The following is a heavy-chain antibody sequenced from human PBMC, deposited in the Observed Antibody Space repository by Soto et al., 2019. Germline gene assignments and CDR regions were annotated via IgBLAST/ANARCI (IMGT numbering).Heavy chain of an antibody. Sequence: QVQLVQSGAEVKKPGSSVKVSCKASGGTFSSYTISWVRQAPGQGLEWMGRIIPVLGIANYAQKYQGRVTITADKSTTTAYMELSSLRSEDTAGYYCASGAVVAPTPSEDDYGMDVWGQGTTVTVSS. CDR2: IIPVLGIA. CDR3: ASGAVVAPTPSEDDYGMDV. J-gene: IGHJ6*02. CDR1: GGTFSSYT. V-gene: IGHV1-69*02. D-gene: IGHD2-15*01.